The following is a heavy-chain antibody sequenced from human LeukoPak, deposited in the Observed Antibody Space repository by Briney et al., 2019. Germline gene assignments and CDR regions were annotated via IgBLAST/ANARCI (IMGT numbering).Heavy chain of an antibody. D-gene: IGHD1-1*01. CDR3: ARGGTFVSDY. J-gene: IGHJ4*02. CDR1: GFTFSTFW. Sequence: QPGGSLRLSCAASGFTFSTFWMSWVRQAPGKGLEWVANIKEDGSEKYYVDSMKGRFTVSRDNAKNSLYLQMDSLRAEDTAVYYCARGGTFVSDYRGQGTLVTVSS. V-gene: IGHV3-7*01. CDR2: IKEDGSEK.